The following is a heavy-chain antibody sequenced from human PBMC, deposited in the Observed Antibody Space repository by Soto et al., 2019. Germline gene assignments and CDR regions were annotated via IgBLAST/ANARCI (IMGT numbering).Heavy chain of an antibody. V-gene: IGHV4-39*01. J-gene: IGHJ5*02. CDR3: ASQLDIVVVVAASRFDP. CDR2: IYYSGST. D-gene: IGHD2-15*01. CDR1: GGSISSSSYY. Sequence: QLQLQESGPGLVKPSETLSLTCTVSGGSISSSSYYWGWIRQPPGKGLEWIRSIYYSGSTYYNPSLKSRVTTSVDTSKNQFSLKPSSVTAADTAVYYCASQLDIVVVVAASRFDPWGQGTLVTVSS.